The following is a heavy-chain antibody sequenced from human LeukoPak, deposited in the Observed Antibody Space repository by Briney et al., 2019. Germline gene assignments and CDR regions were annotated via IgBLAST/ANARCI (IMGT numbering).Heavy chain of an antibody. CDR3: ARFKREWLRSEYYFDY. D-gene: IGHD5-12*01. CDR2: ISSSSSYT. V-gene: IGHV3-11*06. J-gene: IGHJ4*02. CDR1: GFTFSDYY. Sequence: PGGSLRLSCAASGFTFSDYYMSRIRQAPGKGLEWVSYISSSSSYTNYADSVKGRFTISRDNAKNSLYLQMNSLRAEDTAVYYCARFKREWLRSEYYFDYWGQGTLVTVSS.